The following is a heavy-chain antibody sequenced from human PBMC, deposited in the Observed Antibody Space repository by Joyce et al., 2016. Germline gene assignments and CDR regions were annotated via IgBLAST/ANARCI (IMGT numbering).Heavy chain of an antibody. CDR1: GFTFSNYG. CDR2: KSHNGKKK. CDR3: AKDKASGTNYYYGLDV. Sequence: QVQLVESGGGVVQPGKSLRLSCAASGFTFSNYGIHWVRQAPVKGLEGVAVKSHNGKKKEYADYVKGRFTISRDNSKDTLYLQMDRLRSEDTGTYYCAKDKASGTNYYYGLDVWGQGTTVTVS. V-gene: IGHV3-30*18. J-gene: IGHJ6*02. D-gene: IGHD1-26*01.